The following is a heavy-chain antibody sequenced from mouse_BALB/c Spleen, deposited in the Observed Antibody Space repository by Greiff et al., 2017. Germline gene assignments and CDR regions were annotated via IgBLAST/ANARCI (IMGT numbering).Heavy chain of an antibody. V-gene: IGHV3-6*02. CDR2: ISYDGSN. D-gene: IGHD4-1*01. CDR3: ATGIFAY. CDR1: GYSITSGYY. Sequence: ESGPGLVKPSQSLSLTCSVTGYSITSGYYWNWIRQFPGNKLEWMGYISYDGSNNYNPSLKNRISITRDTSKNQFFLKLNSVTTEDTATYYCATGIFAYWGQGTLVTVSA. J-gene: IGHJ3*01.